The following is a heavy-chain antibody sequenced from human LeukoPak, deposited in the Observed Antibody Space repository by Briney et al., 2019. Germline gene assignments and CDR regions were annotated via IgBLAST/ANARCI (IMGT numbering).Heavy chain of an antibody. Sequence: SVKVSCKASGGTFSSYAISWVRQAPGQGLEWMGGIIPIFGTANYAQKFQGRVTITADESTSTAYMELSSLRSEDTAVYYCARDRSGYCSGGTCYRDWFDPWGQGTLVTVSS. D-gene: IGHD2-15*01. V-gene: IGHV1-69*13. CDR2: IIPIFGTA. CDR1: GGTFSSYA. CDR3: ARDRSGYCSGGTCYRDWFDP. J-gene: IGHJ5*02.